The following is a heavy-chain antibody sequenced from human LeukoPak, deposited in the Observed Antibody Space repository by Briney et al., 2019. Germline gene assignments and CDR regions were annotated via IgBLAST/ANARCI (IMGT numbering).Heavy chain of an antibody. J-gene: IGHJ4*02. Sequence: GGSLRLSCAASGFTFSSDAMSWVRQAPGKGLEWVSAISGSGGSTYYADSVKGRFTISRDNSKNTLYLQMNSLRADDTAVYYCAKIPSAVPGRGFDYWGQGTLVTVSS. D-gene: IGHD6-19*01. CDR2: ISGSGGST. CDR3: AKIPSAVPGRGFDY. CDR1: GFTFSSDA. V-gene: IGHV3-23*01.